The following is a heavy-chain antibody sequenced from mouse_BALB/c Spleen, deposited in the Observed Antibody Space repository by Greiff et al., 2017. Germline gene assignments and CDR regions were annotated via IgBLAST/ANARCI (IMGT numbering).Heavy chain of an antibody. Sequence: VQLVESGAELVKPGASVKLSCKTSGYTFTSYWIQWVKQRPGQGLGWIGEIFPGTGTTYYNEKFKGKATLTIDTSSSTAYMQLSSLTSEDSAVYFCARGESYYAMDYWGQGTSVTVSS. J-gene: IGHJ4*01. CDR2: IFPGTGTT. V-gene: IGHV1S132*01. CDR3: ARGESYYAMDY. CDR1: GYTFTSYW.